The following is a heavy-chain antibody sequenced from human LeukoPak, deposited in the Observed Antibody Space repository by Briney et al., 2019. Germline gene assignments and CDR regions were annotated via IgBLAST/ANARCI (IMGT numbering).Heavy chain of an antibody. Sequence: GASVKVSCKASGYTFTSYDINWVRQATGQGLEWMGWMNPNSGNTGYAQKFQGRVTMTMNTSISTAYIELSSLRYKDTAVYYCARGRITVGATVYWGQGTLVTVSS. V-gene: IGHV1-8*01. CDR3: ARGRITVGATVY. J-gene: IGHJ4*02. CDR1: GYTFTSYD. D-gene: IGHD1-26*01. CDR2: MNPNSGNT.